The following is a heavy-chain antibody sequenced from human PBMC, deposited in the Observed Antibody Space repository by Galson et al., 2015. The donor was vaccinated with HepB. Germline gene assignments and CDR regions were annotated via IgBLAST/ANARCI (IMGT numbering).Heavy chain of an antibody. J-gene: IGHJ3*02. CDR2: INWNGGST. D-gene: IGHD1-26*01. Sequence: SLRLSCAASGFTFDDYGMSWVRQAPGKGLEWVSGINWNGGSTGYADSVKGRFTISRDNAKNSLYLQMNSLRAEDTALYYCAREGVGGVGATDAFDIWGQGTMVTVSS. CDR1: GFTFDDYG. CDR3: AREGVGGVGATDAFDI. V-gene: IGHV3-20*04.